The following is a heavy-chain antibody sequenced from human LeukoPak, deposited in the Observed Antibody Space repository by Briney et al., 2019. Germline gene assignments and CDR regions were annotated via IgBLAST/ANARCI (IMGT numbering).Heavy chain of an antibody. CDR2: IIPIFGTA. V-gene: IGHV1-69*05. J-gene: IGHJ2*01. D-gene: IGHD3-9*01. CDR3: ARGGDDILTGYLGSKYFDL. CDR1: GYTFSSYA. Sequence: SVKVSCKASGYTFSSYAISWVRQAPGQGLEWMGGIIPIFGTANYAQKFQGRVTITTDESTSTAYMELGSLTSEDTAVYYCARGGDDILTGYLGSKYFDLWGRGTLVTVSS.